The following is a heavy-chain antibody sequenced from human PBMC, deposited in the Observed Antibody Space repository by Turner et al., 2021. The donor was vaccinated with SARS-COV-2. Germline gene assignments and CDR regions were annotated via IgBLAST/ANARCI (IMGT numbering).Heavy chain of an antibody. V-gene: IGHV4-39*01. CDR3: ARHRPNSSGWYYYGMDV. J-gene: IGHJ6*02. D-gene: IGHD6-19*01. CDR1: GDSISSSNYY. CDR2: ISYSGTT. Sequence: QLQLQESGPGLVRPSETLSLTCTVSGDSISSSNYYWGWIRQPPGKGLEWIASISYSGTTYYMPSLRSRVTISVDTYRNQFSLKLSSVTAADTGIYYCARHRPNSSGWYYYGMDVWGQGTTVTVSS.